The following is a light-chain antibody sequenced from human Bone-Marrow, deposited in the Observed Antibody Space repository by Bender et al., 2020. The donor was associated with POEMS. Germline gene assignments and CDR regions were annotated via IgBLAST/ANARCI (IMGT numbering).Light chain of an antibody. J-gene: IGLJ2*01. CDR1: DSNFGGNN. Sequence: QSVLTQPPSASGTPGQSVIISCSGTDSNFGGNNVNWYQHLPGTAPRLVVYSNYQRPSGVPDRFSASKSGTSASLAISGLQSEDEANYYCASWDDRLHGLVDGLVFGGGTKLTVL. CDR2: SNY. V-gene: IGLV1-44*01. CDR3: ASWDDRLHGLVDGLV.